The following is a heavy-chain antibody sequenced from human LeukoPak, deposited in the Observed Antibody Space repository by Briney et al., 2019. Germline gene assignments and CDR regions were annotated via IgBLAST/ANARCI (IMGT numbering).Heavy chain of an antibody. CDR2: MNPNSGGT. V-gene: IGHV1-2*02. D-gene: IGHD2-15*01. CDR1: GYTFTIYG. Sequence: ASVKVSCKASGYTFTIYGISWVRQAPGQGLECMGWMNPNSGGTNYAQKFQGRVTMTRDTSISTAYMELSRLRSDDTAVYYCARDRAVVVVAAILSYWGQGTLVTVSS. CDR3: ARDRAVVVVAAILSY. J-gene: IGHJ4*02.